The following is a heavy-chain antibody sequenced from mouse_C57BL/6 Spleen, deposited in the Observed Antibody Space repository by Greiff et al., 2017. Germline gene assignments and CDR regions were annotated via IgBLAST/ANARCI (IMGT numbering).Heavy chain of an antibody. D-gene: IGHD1-1*01. CDR1: GYSFTGYY. V-gene: IGHV1-42*01. Sequence: VQLQQSGPELVKPGASVKISCKASGYSFTGYYMNWVKQSPEKSLEWIGEINPSTGGTTYNQKFKAKATLTVDKSSSTAYMQLKSLTSEDSAVYYWARGGTTGVADYWGQGTTLTVSS. CDR3: ARGGTTGVADY. J-gene: IGHJ2*01. CDR2: INPSTGGT.